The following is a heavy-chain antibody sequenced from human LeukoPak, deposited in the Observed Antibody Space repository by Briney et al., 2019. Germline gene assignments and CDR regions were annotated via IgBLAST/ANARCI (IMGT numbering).Heavy chain of an antibody. CDR1: GGSFSGYY. CDR3: ARGIHYYYGSYPFDY. J-gene: IGHJ4*02. Sequence: PSETLSLTCAVYGGSFSGYYWSWIRQPPGKGLEWIGEINHSGSTNYNPSLKSRVTISVDTSKNQFSLKLSSVTAADTAVYYCARGIHYYYGSYPFDYWGQGTLVTVPS. D-gene: IGHD3-10*01. CDR2: INHSGST. V-gene: IGHV4-34*01.